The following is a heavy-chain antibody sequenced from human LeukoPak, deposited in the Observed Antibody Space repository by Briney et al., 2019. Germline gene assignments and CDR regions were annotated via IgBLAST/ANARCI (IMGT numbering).Heavy chain of an antibody. CDR1: GLTFNTYN. D-gene: IGHD1-1*01. CDR3: VTDSNWSLGI. V-gene: IGHV3-48*04. CDR2: ISRSSGTI. Sequence: SGGSLRLSCAASGLTFNTYNMNWVRQAPGKGLEWISYISRSSGTIYYADSVKGRFTISRDNAQNSLYLQMNGLRAEDTAVYYCVTDSNWSLGIWGQGTMVTVSS. J-gene: IGHJ3*02.